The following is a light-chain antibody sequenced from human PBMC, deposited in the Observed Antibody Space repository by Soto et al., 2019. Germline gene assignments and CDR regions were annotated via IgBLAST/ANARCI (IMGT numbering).Light chain of an antibody. CDR2: EVI. CDR1: SSDVGGAYNY. Sequence: QSALTQPASVSGSPGQSITISCTGTSSDVGGAYNYVSWYQQHPGKAPKLMIYEVIHRPSGVSNRFSGSKSGNTASLNISGLQAEDEADYYCSSYTTSHTLVFGGGTKLTVL. CDR3: SSYTTSHTLV. J-gene: IGLJ2*01. V-gene: IGLV2-14*01.